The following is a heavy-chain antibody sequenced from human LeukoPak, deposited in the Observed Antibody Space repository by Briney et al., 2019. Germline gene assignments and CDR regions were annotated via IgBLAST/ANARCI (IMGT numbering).Heavy chain of an antibody. V-gene: IGHV4-4*09. D-gene: IGHD3/OR15-3a*01. CDR2: IYANGST. J-gene: IGHJ4*02. CDR3: ARLHHLPAFWTGSYALFHS. Sequence: SETLSLTCIVSGGSISSYYWNWIRQPPGQGLEWIGHIYANGSTNYNPSLKARVTISLDSASNHFSLKLTSVTAADTAVYFCARLHHLPAFWTGSYALFHSWGQGTLVSVSS. CDR1: GGSISSYY.